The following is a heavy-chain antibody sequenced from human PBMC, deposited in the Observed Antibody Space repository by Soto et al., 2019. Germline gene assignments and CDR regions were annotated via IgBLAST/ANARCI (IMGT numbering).Heavy chain of an antibody. J-gene: IGHJ3*02. V-gene: IGHV3-7*04. Sequence: EVQLVESGGGLVQPGGSLKLSCAASGFTFSTYWMSWVRQAPGKGLEWVANIKPDGSEKWYVDSVKGRFTISRDNAKNSLYLQMISMRVEDTAMYYCVRGDYHDTTGPFSDAFDIWGQGTMVTGSS. CDR1: GFTFSTYW. CDR2: IKPDGSEK. D-gene: IGHD3-22*01. CDR3: VRGDYHDTTGPFSDAFDI.